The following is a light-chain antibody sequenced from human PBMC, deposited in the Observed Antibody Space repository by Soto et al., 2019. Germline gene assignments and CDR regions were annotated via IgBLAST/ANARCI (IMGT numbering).Light chain of an antibody. CDR3: AAWDSSLTARV. CDR1: SSNIGSYS. CDR2: GEN. Sequence: QSVLTQPPSASGTPGQRVSISCSGSSSNIGSYSVYWYQQLPGSAPRLLMYGENQRPSGVPDRFSGSRSGTSASLAISGLRSEDEANYYCAAWDSSLTARVFGGGTKLTV. J-gene: IGLJ3*02. V-gene: IGLV1-47*01.